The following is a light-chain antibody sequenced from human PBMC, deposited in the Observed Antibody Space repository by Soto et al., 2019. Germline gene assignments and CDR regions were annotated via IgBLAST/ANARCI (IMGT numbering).Light chain of an antibody. J-gene: IGLJ1*01. CDR3: GTWDNTLTAFV. Sequence: QSALTQPPSVSAAPGQKVTISCSGRSSNIGNNYVSWYQQLPGTAPKLLIFENDKRPSGIPDRFSGSESGWSATLGITGLQTGDESDYYCGTWDNTLTAFVFGPGTKLTVL. V-gene: IGLV1-51*02. CDR2: END. CDR1: SSNIGNNY.